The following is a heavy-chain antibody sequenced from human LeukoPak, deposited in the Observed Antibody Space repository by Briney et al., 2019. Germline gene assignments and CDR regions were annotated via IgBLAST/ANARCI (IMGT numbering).Heavy chain of an antibody. CDR1: GFTFRSYW. J-gene: IGHJ4*02. V-gene: IGHV3-7*04. CDR2: INPDGVAK. Sequence: GGSLRLSCATSGFTFRSYWMTWVRQAPGRGLEWVANINPDGVAKYYVDSVRGRFTISRDNAENSLYLRMNSLRADDMAVYHCARALESGNSDAGYWGQGTLVTVSS. D-gene: IGHD4-23*01. CDR3: ARALESGNSDAGY.